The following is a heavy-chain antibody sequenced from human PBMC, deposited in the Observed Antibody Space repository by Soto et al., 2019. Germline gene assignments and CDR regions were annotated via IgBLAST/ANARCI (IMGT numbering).Heavy chain of an antibody. Sequence: QVQLVQSGAEVKKPGSSVKVSCKASGGTFSRHPISWVRQAPGQGLEWMGGIIPFSDTTNYAQKFQGRVTISADESTSTAYMELSSLRSDDTAVYYCPREGYKYGRPANFDSWGQGTLVTVSS. D-gene: IGHD5-18*01. V-gene: IGHV1-69*01. CDR2: IIPFSDTT. CDR3: PREGYKYGRPANFDS. J-gene: IGHJ4*02. CDR1: GGTFSRHP.